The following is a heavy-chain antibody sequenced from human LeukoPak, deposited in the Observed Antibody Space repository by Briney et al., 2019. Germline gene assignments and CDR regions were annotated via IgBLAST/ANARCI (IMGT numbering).Heavy chain of an antibody. CDR3: ARDRSLYCSSTSCYPDWYFDL. CDR1: GFTLSSNY. CDR2: IYSGGST. D-gene: IGHD2-2*01. Sequence: GGSLRLSCAASGFTLSSNYMSWVRQAPGKGLEWVSVIYSGGSTYYADPVKGRFTISRDNSKSTLYPQMNSLRAEDTAVYYCARDRSLYCSSTSCYPDWYFDLWGRGTLVTVSS. J-gene: IGHJ2*01. V-gene: IGHV3-53*01.